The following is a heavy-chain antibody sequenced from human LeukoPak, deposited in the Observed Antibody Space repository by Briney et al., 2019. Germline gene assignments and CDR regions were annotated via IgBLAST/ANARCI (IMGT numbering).Heavy chain of an antibody. Sequence: SETLSLPCTVSGGSISSYYWSWIRQPPGKGLEWIGYIYYSGSTNYNPSLKSRVTISVDTSKNQFSLKLSSVTAADTAVYYCARGYSSSWYVGRSPNWFDPWGQGTLVTVSS. CDR3: ARGYSSSWYVGRSPNWFDP. D-gene: IGHD6-13*01. CDR1: GGSISSYY. V-gene: IGHV4-59*08. J-gene: IGHJ5*02. CDR2: IYYSGST.